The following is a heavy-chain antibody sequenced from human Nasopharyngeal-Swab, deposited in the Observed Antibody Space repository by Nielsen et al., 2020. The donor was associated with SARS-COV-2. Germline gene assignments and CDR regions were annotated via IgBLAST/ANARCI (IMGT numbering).Heavy chain of an antibody. J-gene: IGHJ1*01. CDR1: GLTFSDYG. Sequence: GGSLRLSCAASGLTFSDYGMIWVRQAPGKGPEWISYISGGSGTIYYADSVKGRFTISRDNAKRSLYLQLNSLRAEDTAVYYCGQIGGYWGQGTLVSVSS. CDR3: GQIGGY. CDR2: ISGGSGTI. D-gene: IGHD6-25*01. V-gene: IGHV3-48*04.